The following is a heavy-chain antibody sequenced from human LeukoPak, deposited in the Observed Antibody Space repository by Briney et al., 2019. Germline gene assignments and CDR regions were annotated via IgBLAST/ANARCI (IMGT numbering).Heavy chain of an antibody. D-gene: IGHD1-1*01. J-gene: IGHJ6*03. CDR2: IKQDGSEK. CDR1: GFTFSSYW. CDR3: AREARTTGTTGYYYMDV. V-gene: IGHV3-7*01. Sequence: GGSLRLSCAASGFTFSSYWMSWVRQAPGKGLEWVANIKQDGSEKYYVDSVKGRFTISRDNAKNSLYLQMNSLRAEDTAVYYCAREARTTGTTGYYYMDVWGKGTTVTVSS.